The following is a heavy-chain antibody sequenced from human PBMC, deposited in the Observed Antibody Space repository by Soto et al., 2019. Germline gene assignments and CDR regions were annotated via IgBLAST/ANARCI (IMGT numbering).Heavy chain of an antibody. V-gene: IGHV4-4*02. D-gene: IGHD3-10*01. Sequence: PSETLSLTCAVSGGSFTSNNCLTLVRHPPGQVLEWIGEIYRTGSTNYNPSLKSRVTISLDKSENQFSLKVTSLTAADTAAYYCAKHLWYGESVFDPWGQGTLVTVSS. CDR2: IYRTGST. J-gene: IGHJ5*02. CDR3: AKHLWYGESVFDP. CDR1: GGSFTSNNC.